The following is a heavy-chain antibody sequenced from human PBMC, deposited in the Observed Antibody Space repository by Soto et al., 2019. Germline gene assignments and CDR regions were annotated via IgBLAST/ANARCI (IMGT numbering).Heavy chain of an antibody. Sequence: HPGGSLRLSCAASGFTFSSYGMHWVRQAPGKGLEWVAVIWYDGSNKYYADSVKGRFTISRDNSKNTLYLQMNSLRAEDTAVYYCASSPLLNLLWFGELYFDYWGQGTLVTVSS. V-gene: IGHV3-33*01. CDR3: ASSPLLNLLWFGELYFDY. CDR2: IWYDGSNK. J-gene: IGHJ4*02. D-gene: IGHD3-10*01. CDR1: GFTFSSYG.